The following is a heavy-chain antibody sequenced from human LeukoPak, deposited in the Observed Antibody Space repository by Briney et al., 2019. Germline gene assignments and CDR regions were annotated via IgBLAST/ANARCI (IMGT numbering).Heavy chain of an antibody. CDR1: GGSISSYY. Sequence: SETLSLTCTVSGGSISSYYWSWIRQPPGKGLEWIGYIYYSGSTNYNPSLKSRVPISVDTSKNQFSLKLSSVTAADTAVYYCAATRGYCSSTSCYTAYGMDVWGQGTTVTVSS. V-gene: IGHV4-59*01. CDR3: AATRGYCSSTSCYTAYGMDV. J-gene: IGHJ6*02. CDR2: IYYSGST. D-gene: IGHD2-2*02.